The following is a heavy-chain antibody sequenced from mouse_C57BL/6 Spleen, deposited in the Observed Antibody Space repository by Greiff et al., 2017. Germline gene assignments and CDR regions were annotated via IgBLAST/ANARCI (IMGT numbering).Heavy chain of an antibody. J-gene: IGHJ4*01. D-gene: IGHD1-1*01. CDR3: ARQGGYYGAMDY. Sequence: EVKLMESGGGLVKPGGSLKLSCAASGFTFSDYGMHWVRQAPEKGLEWVAYISSGSSTSYYADTVKGRFTIARDNAKNTLFLQMTSLRSEDTAMYYCARQGGYYGAMDYWGQGTSVTVSS. V-gene: IGHV5-17*01. CDR2: ISSGSSTS. CDR1: GFTFSDYG.